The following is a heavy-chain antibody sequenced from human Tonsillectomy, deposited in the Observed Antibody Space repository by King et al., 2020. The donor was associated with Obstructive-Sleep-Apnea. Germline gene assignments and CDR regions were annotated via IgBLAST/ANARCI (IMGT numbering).Heavy chain of an antibody. CDR2: IIPFNGKT. V-gene: IGHV1-45*02. D-gene: IGHD3-22*01. CDR3: ATEPQWLSSGHALDI. CDR1: GYTFTYGY. J-gene: IGHJ3*02. Sequence: KQLVQSGAEVKKTGSSVKVSCKPSGYTFTYGYLHWVRQAPGQALEWMGWIIPFNGKTNYAQKFQDRVTITRDSSMTTFYMELSSLTSEDTAMYHCATEPQWLSSGHALDIWGQGTRVTVSS.